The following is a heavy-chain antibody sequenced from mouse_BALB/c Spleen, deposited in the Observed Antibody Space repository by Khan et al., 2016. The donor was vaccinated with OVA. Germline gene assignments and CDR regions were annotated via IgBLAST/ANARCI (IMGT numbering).Heavy chain of an antibody. CDR3: ARAYYGNYREAMDY. V-gene: IGHV2-6-7*01. CDR2: IWGDGST. D-gene: IGHD2-10*01. J-gene: IGHJ4*01. CDR1: GFSLTGYG. Sequence: QVQLKESGPGLVAPSQSLSITCTVSGFSLTGYGVNWVRQPPGKGLEWLGMIWGDGSTDSNSALKSRLSISKDISKSQVFLKMNSLQTDDTARYNCARAYYGNYREAMDYWGQGTSVTVSA.